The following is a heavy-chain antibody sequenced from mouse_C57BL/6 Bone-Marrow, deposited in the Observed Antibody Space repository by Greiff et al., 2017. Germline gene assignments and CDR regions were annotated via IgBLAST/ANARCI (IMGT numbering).Heavy chain of an antibody. CDR1: GFSLTSYG. D-gene: IGHD2-1*01. CDR2: IWSGGST. J-gene: IGHJ4*01. Sequence: VKLQESGPGLVQPSQSLSITCTVSGFSLTSYGVHWVRQSPGKGLEWLGVIWSGGSTDYNAAFISRHNISKDNSKSQVFFKMNSLQADDTAIYYCARNRDLLPPMDYWGQGTSVTVSS. CDR3: ARNRDLLPPMDY. V-gene: IGHV2-2*01.